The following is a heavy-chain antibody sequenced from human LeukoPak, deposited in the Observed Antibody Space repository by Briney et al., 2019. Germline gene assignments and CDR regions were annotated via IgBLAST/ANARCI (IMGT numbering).Heavy chain of an antibody. V-gene: IGHV3-48*03. CDR3: ARYCTFRTCSGTKFDS. CDR1: GFTFSSYE. CDR2: ISSSGSTI. D-gene: IGHD1-1*01. Sequence: PGGSLRLSCAASGFTFSSYEMNWVRQAPGKGLEWVSYISSSGSTIYYADSVKGRFTISRDNAKNSLYLQMHSLTAEDTALYYCARYCTFRTCSGTKFDSWGPGTLVTVSS. J-gene: IGHJ4*02.